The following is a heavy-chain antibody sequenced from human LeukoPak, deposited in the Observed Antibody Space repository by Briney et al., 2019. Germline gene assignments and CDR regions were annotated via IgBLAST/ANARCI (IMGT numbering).Heavy chain of an antibody. Sequence: SVKVSCKASGGTFSSYAISWVRQAPGQGREWMGRIIPILGIANYAQKFQGRVTITADKSTSTAYMELSSLRSEDTAVYYCARDRGVDWYFDLWGCGTLVTVSS. V-gene: IGHV1-69*04. CDR1: GGTFSSYA. CDR2: IIPILGIA. CDR3: ARDRGVDWYFDL. J-gene: IGHJ2*01. D-gene: IGHD3-10*01.